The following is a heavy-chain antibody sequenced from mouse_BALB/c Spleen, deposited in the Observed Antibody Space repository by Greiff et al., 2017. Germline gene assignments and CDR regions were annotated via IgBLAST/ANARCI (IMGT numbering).Heavy chain of an antibody. CDR2: IWAGGST. CDR3: AIYGYAYFYAMDY. V-gene: IGHV2-9*02. CDR1: GFSLTSYG. Sequence: VQGVESGPGLVAPSQSLSITCTVSGFSLTSYGVHWVRQPPGKGLEWLGVIWAGGSTNYNSALMSRLSISKDNSKSQVFLKMNSLQTDDTAMYYCAIYGYAYFYAMDYWGQGTSVTVSS. D-gene: IGHD1-2*01. J-gene: IGHJ4*01.